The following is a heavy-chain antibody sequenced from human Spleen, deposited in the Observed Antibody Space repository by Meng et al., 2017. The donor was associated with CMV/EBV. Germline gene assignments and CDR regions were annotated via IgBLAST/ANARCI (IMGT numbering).Heavy chain of an antibody. CDR2: ISSDGYNE. V-gene: IGHV3-30*19. D-gene: IGHD3-3*01. CDR3: ARSRHFDFWSGYPFLDY. J-gene: IGHJ4*02. CDR1: GFTFSSYG. Sequence: GESLKISCAAFGFTFSSYGMHWVRQAPGKGLQLVAVISSDGYNEFYADSVKGRFTISRDNSKNTLYLQMNSLRTEYTAVYYCARSRHFDFWSGYPFLDYWGQGTLVTVSS.